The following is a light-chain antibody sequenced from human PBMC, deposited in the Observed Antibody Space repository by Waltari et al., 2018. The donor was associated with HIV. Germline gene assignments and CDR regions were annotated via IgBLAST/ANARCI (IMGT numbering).Light chain of an antibody. CDR3: CAYAGSTTYVM. Sequence: QSALTQPASVSGSPGQSITISCTGTSSDVGGYNLVSWYQQHPGKAPKLMIYEVCKGPSGGSNRFSGSKSGDTASLTISGRQAEDEADYYCCAYAGSTTYVMFGGGTKLTVL. V-gene: IGLV2-23*02. CDR1: SSDVGGYNL. J-gene: IGLJ3*02. CDR2: EVC.